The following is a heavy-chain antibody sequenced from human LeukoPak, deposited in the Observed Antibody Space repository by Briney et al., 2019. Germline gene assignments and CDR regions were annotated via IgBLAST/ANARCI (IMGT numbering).Heavy chain of an antibody. D-gene: IGHD6-13*01. J-gene: IGHJ6*02. V-gene: IGHV1-2*02. CDR1: GYTFTGYY. CDR3: ARDSSSWYSDYYYYGMDV. CDR2: INPNSGGT. Sequence: ASVKVSCKASGYTFTGYYMHWVRQAPGQGLGWMGWINPNSGGTNYAQKFQGRVTMTRDTSISTAYMELSRLRSDDTAVYYCARDSSSWYSDYYYYGMDVWGQGTTVTVSS.